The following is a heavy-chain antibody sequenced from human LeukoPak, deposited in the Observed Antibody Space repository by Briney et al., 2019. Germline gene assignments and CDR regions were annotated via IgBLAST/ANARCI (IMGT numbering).Heavy chain of an antibody. CDR3: AKGVSTMVRGVMALHYFDY. V-gene: IGHV3-9*01. CDR2: ISWNSGSI. J-gene: IGHJ4*02. D-gene: IGHD3-10*01. Sequence: PGRSLRLSCAASGFTFSSYAMHWVRQAPGKGLEWVSGISWNSGSIGYADSVKGRFTISRDNAKNSLYLQMNSLRAEDTALYYCAKGVSTMVRGVMALHYFDYWGQGTLVTVSS. CDR1: GFTFSSYA.